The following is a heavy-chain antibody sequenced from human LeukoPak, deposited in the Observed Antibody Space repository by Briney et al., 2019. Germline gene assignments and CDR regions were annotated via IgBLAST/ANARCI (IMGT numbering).Heavy chain of an antibody. Sequence: ASVKVSCKASGYTFTSYGISWVRQAPGQGLEWMGWISTYNGNTNYAQKLQGRVTMTTDTYTSTAYMELRSLRSDDTTVYYCARATGLAGRRLVKWSTPFDYWGQGTLVTVPS. V-gene: IGHV1-18*04. CDR2: ISTYNGNT. J-gene: IGHJ4*02. D-gene: IGHD3-9*01. CDR1: GYTFTSYG. CDR3: ARATGLAGRRLVKWSTPFDY.